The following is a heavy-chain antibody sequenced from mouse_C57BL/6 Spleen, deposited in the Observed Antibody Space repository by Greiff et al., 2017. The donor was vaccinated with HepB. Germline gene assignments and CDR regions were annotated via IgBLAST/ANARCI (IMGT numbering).Heavy chain of an antibody. D-gene: IGHD1-2*01. CDR1: GYTFTDYY. V-gene: IGHV1-76*01. CDR2: IYPGSGNT. CDR3: ARQSITTAFWYFDV. J-gene: IGHJ1*03. Sequence: QVQLKESGAELVRPGASVKLSCKASGYTFTDYYINWVKQRPGQGLEWIARIYPGSGNTYYNEKFKGKATLTAEKSSSTAYMQLSSLTSEDSAVYFCARQSITTAFWYFDVWGTGTTVTVSS.